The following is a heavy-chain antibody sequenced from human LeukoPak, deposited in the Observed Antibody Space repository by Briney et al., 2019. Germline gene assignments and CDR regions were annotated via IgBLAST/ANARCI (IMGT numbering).Heavy chain of an antibody. CDR1: GGSISSYY. CDR2: IYYSGST. J-gene: IGHJ3*02. V-gene: IGHV4-59*01. CDR3: ARDFRINYYDSSGYYSHLDNDYYAFDI. Sequence: SETLSLTCTVSGGSISSYYWSWIRQPPGKGLEWIRYIYYSGSTNYNPSLKSRVTISVDTSKNQFSLKLSSVTAADTAVYYCARDFRINYYDSSGYYSHLDNDYYAFDIWGQGTMVTVSS. D-gene: IGHD3-22*01.